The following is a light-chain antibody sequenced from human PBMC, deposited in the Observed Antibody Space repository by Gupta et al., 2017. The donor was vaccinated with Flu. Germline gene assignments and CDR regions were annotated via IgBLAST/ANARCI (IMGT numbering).Light chain of an antibody. Sequence: KVTITSSGNSSNIGSNYVSWYQQLPGPAPKLLMDDKNKRPSGIPDRFSGSKSGTTANLSITGPQAGEEADYYCDKQDSNRNAVVFGGGTKLTVL. CDR2: DKN. J-gene: IGLJ2*01. CDR1: SSNIGSNY. V-gene: IGLV1-51*01. CDR3: DKQDSNRNAVV.